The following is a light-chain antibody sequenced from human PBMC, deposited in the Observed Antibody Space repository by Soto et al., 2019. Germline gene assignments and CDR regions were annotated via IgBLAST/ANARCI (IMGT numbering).Light chain of an antibody. CDR2: AAS. CDR3: QKYSSASWT. Sequence: DIQMTQSPSSLSESVGDRVTISCRASQGIANYLAWYQQKPGKVPELLIYAASTLHSGVPSRFSGSGSGTDFPLTISSLQPEDVASYYCQKYSSASWTFGQGTKVEIK. J-gene: IGKJ1*01. CDR1: QGIANY. V-gene: IGKV1-27*01.